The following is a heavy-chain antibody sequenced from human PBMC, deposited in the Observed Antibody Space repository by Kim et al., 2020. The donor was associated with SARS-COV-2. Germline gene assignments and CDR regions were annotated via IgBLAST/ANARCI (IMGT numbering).Heavy chain of an antibody. J-gene: IGHJ4*02. Sequence: GSLRLSCAASGFTFSSYAMSWVRQAPGKGLEWVSAISGSGGSTYYADSVKGRFTISRDNSKNTLYLQMNSLRAEDTAVYYCAKVFHYDSSGYYSHFDYWGQGTLVTVSS. CDR2: ISGSGGST. D-gene: IGHD3-22*01. V-gene: IGHV3-23*01. CDR1: GFTFSSYA. CDR3: AKVFHYDSSGYYSHFDY.